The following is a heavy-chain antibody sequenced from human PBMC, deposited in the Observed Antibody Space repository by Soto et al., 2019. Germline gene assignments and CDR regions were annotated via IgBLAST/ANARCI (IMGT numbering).Heavy chain of an antibody. CDR2: MNPGSGDT. D-gene: IGHD3-16*01. Sequence: GSGKVCCKASGYRFTNNDFSLVRQATGQGLEWMGWMNPGSGDTGYAQKFQGRVTMTRDISIATAYMELSSLRSDDTAIYYCARMETFGSLNWFDPWGHGTMVTVSS. J-gene: IGHJ5*02. CDR1: GYRFTNND. CDR3: ARMETFGSLNWFDP. V-gene: IGHV1-8*01.